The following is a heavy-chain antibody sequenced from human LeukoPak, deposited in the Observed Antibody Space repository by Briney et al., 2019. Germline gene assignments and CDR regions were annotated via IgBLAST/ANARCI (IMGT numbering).Heavy chain of an antibody. CDR3: VREGAVPGIDP. D-gene: IGHD3-16*01. J-gene: IGHJ5*02. Sequence: SDPLSLTCAVSGYSITRGFSWGWIRHTPGKGLECIAAISCDGSTDYKSTLQRRLTIPRDTSKNEFSPSLTSVTATDTAVYYCVREGAVPGIDPWGQGTLVTVSS. V-gene: IGHV4-38-2*02. CDR2: ISCDGST. CDR1: GYSITRGFS.